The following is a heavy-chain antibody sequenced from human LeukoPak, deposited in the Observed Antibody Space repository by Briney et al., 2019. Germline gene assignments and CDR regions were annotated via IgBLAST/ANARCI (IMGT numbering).Heavy chain of an antibody. CDR3: ARGGGSSGWYFDL. CDR1: GGSISIYY. V-gene: IGHV4-59*12. CDR2: VYNSVNT. D-gene: IGHD1-26*01. Sequence: PSETLSLTCTVTGGSISIYYWSWIRQPPGKGLEWIEYVYNSVNTNYNPSLKSRATISADTSKNQFSLKLSSVTAADTAVYYCARGGGSSGWYFDLWGRGTLVTVSS. J-gene: IGHJ2*01.